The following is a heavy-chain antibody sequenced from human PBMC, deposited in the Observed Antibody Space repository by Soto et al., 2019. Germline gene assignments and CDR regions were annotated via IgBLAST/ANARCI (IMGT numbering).Heavy chain of an antibody. CDR3: ARDLLYYYDSSGYYYPSLYYGMDV. CDR1: GYTFTGYY. J-gene: IGHJ6*02. CDR2: INPNSGGT. V-gene: IGHV1-2*04. Sequence: ASVKVSCKASGYTFTGYYMHWVRQAPGQGLEWMGWINPNSGGTNYAQKFQGWVTMTRDTSISTAYMELSRLRSDDTAVYYCARDLLYYYDSSGYYYPSLYYGMDVWGQGTTVTVSS. D-gene: IGHD3-22*01.